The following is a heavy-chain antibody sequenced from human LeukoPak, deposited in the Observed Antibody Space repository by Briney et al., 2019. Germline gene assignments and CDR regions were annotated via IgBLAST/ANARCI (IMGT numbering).Heavy chain of an antibody. J-gene: IGHJ5*02. Sequence: PSETLSPTCTVSGGSISSSSYYWGWIRQPPGKGLEWIGSIYYSGSTYYNPSLKSRVTMSLDTSKNQFSLKLSSVTAADTAVYYCARAYSSSWYYNWFDPWGQGTLVTVSS. CDR3: ARAYSSSWYYNWFDP. V-gene: IGHV4-39*07. D-gene: IGHD6-13*01. CDR2: IYYSGST. CDR1: GGSISSSSYY.